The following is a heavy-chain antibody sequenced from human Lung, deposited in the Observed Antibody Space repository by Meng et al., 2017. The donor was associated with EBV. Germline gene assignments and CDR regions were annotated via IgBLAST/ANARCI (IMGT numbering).Heavy chain of an antibody. Sequence: QVQLVQSGAEVKKPGASVKFSCKASGYTFTGYYMHWVRQAPGQGLEWMGRINPNSGATEYAQNFQGRVTMTRDTSISTAYMELSRLRSEDTAVYYCARGRRGSGWNYWGQGTLVTVSS. V-gene: IGHV1-2*06. J-gene: IGHJ4*02. CDR3: ARGRRGSGWNY. CDR2: INPNSGAT. CDR1: GYTFTGYY. D-gene: IGHD6-19*01.